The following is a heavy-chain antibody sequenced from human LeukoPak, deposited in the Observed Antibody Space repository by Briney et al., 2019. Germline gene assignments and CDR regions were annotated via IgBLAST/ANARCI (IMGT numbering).Heavy chain of an antibody. Sequence: SEALSLTCTVSGGSISSGSYYWGWIRQPPGKGLEWIGSIYYSGSTYYNPSLKSRVTISVETSKNQFSLKLSSVTAADTAVYYCARQKGYSSGWNFDYWGQGTLVTVSS. CDR3: ARQKGYSSGWNFDY. CDR1: GGSISSGSYY. CDR2: IYYSGST. J-gene: IGHJ4*02. D-gene: IGHD6-19*01. V-gene: IGHV4-39*01.